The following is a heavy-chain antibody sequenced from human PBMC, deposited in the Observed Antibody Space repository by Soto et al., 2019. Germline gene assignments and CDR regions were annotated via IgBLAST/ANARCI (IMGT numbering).Heavy chain of an antibody. J-gene: IGHJ4*02. CDR2: ISTSGTTM. CDR3: TREGF. V-gene: IGHV3-48*02. CDR1: GFTFSSYT. Sequence: VGSLRLSCAGSGFTFSSYTMNWVRQAPGKGLEWISYISTSGTTMHYADSVRGRFTISRDNARNSVYLQMNSLRDEDTAIYYCTREGFWGQGIQVTVSS.